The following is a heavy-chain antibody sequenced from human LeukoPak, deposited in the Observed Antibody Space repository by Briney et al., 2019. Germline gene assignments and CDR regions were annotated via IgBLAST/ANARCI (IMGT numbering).Heavy chain of an antibody. CDR1: GFTFNDYY. Sequence: GGSLRLSCAGSGFTFNDYYMSWIRQAPGKGLEWVSLISSTSPRAISYGDSVKGRFTISRDDARHSLFLQMNSLRVEDTAMYFCAGHARGSYLVYWGQGILVTVST. J-gene: IGHJ4*02. CDR2: ISSTSPRAI. D-gene: IGHD6-6*01. CDR3: AGHARGSYLVY. V-gene: IGHV3-11*01.